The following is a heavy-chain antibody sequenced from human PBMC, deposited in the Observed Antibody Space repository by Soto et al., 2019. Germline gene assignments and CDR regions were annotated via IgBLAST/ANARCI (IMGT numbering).Heavy chain of an antibody. CDR2: ISSRSDI. CDR3: AREYTAWPLAYGLDV. D-gene: IGHD2-2*02. V-gene: IGHV3-21*01. Sequence: GGSLRLSCVGSGFAFSTYSINWVRQAPGKGLEWVSSISSRSDIYYADSVKGRFTISRDNAKNSVSLQMNSLRAEDTAVYYCAREYTAWPLAYGLDVWGQGTTVTVSS. J-gene: IGHJ6*02. CDR1: GFAFSTYS.